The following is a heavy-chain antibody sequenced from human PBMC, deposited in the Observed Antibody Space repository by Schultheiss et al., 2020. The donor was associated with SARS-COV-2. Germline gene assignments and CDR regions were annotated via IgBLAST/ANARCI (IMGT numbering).Heavy chain of an antibody. Sequence: SETLSLTCTVSGGSISSYYWGWIRQPPGKGLEWIGYIYYSGSTNYNPSLKSRVTISVDTSKNQFSLKLSSVTAADTAVYYCARIGATVVTPGWFYPWGQGTLVTVSA. CDR3: ARIGATVVTPGWFYP. D-gene: IGHD4-23*01. J-gene: IGHJ5*02. V-gene: IGHV4-59*01. CDR1: GGSISSYY. CDR2: IYYSGST.